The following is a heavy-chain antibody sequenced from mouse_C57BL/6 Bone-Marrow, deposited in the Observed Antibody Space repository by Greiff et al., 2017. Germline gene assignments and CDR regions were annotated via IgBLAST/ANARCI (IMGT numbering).Heavy chain of an antibody. J-gene: IGHJ2*01. CDR3: ARADHLLWYFDY. D-gene: IGHD2-1*01. Sequence: DVMLVESGGGLVKPGGSLKLSCAASGFTFSSYAMSWVRQTPEKRLEWVATISDGGSYTYYPDNVKGRFTISRDNAKNNLYLHMSHLKSEDTAMYYCARADHLLWYFDYWGQGTTLTVSS. V-gene: IGHV5-4*03. CDR2: ISDGGSYT. CDR1: GFTFSSYA.